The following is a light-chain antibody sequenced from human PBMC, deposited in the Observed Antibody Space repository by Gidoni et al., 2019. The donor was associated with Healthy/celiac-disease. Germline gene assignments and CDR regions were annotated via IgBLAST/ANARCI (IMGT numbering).Light chain of an antibody. CDR2: DVS. CDR3: SSYTSSNTLYV. V-gene: IGLV2-14*03. CDR1: SSDIGGYNF. J-gene: IGLJ1*01. Sequence: QSALTQPASVSGSPGQSITISCTGTSSDIGGYNFVSWYQQPPGKAPKLMIYDVSNRPSGVSNRFSGSKSGNTASLTISGLQAEDEADYYCSSYTSSNTLYVFGTGTKVTVL.